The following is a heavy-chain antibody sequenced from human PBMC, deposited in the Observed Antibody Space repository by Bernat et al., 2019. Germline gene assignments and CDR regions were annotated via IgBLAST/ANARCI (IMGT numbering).Heavy chain of an antibody. CDR2: IYYSGST. J-gene: IGHJ3*02. CDR1: AGSISSSSYY. D-gene: IGHD3-22*01. CDR3: AREPRITMIVVANDAFDI. V-gene: IGHV4-39*01. Sequence: QLQLQESGPGLVKPSETLSLTCTVSAGSISSSSYYWGWIRQPPGKGLEWIGSIYYSGSTYYNPSLKSRVTISVDTSKNQFSLKLSSVTAADTAVYYCAREPRITMIVVANDAFDIWGQGTMVTVSS.